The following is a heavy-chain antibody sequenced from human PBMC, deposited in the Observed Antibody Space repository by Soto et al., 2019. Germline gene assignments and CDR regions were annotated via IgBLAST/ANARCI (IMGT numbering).Heavy chain of an antibody. D-gene: IGHD5-12*01. V-gene: IGHV3-23*01. CDR2: ISGSGGST. CDR1: GFTFSSYA. J-gene: IGHJ4*02. CDR3: AKDLRVARINPLSY. Sequence: PGGSLRLSCAASGFTFSSYAMSWVRQAPGKGLEWVSAISGSGGSTYYAETVKGRFTISRDNSKNTLYLQMNSLRAEDTAVYYCAKDLRVARINPLSYWGQGTLVTVSS.